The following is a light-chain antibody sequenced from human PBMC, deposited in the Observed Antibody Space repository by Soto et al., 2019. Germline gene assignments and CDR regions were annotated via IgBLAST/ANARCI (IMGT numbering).Light chain of an antibody. Sequence: VFMQSTGTMSLSPGEIATIFCRGSQSVRSTSLAWYQQKPGQDPRILIYGESSGATGTPDRFSGSGSGTDFTLTISRLEPEDFAVYYCPPYGLSQTFGTGTRLEIK. J-gene: IGKJ5*01. CDR2: GES. CDR3: PPYGLSQT. CDR1: QSVRSTS. V-gene: IGKV3-20*01.